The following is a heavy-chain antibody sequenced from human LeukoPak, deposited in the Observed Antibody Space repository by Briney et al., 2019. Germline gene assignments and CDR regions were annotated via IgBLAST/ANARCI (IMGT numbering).Heavy chain of an antibody. J-gene: IGHJ4*02. Sequence: GGSLRLSCAASGFTFSSYDMHWVRQATGKGLEWVSAIGTAGDTYYPGSVKGRFTISRENAKNSLYLQMNSLRAGDTAVYYCASHETVYSSGWYHTYFDYWGQGTLVTVSS. CDR2: IGTAGDT. V-gene: IGHV3-13*01. D-gene: IGHD6-19*01. CDR1: GFTFSSYD. CDR3: ASHETVYSSGWYHTYFDY.